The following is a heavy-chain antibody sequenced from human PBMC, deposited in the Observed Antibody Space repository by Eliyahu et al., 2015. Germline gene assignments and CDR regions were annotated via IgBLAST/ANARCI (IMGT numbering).Heavy chain of an antibody. D-gene: IGHD3-10*01. CDR3: ARWLYYGSGNYFDY. J-gene: IGHJ4*02. CDR2: IYSDDST. Sequence: EVQLVESGGGLIQPGGSLRLSCAASGFAXSSNXMSWVSQAPGKGLXWVSVIYSDDSTYYADSVKGRFTISRDYSKNTLYLQMNSLRAEDTAVYFCARWLYYGSGNYFDYWGQGTLVTVSS. V-gene: IGHV3-53*01. CDR1: GFAXSSNX.